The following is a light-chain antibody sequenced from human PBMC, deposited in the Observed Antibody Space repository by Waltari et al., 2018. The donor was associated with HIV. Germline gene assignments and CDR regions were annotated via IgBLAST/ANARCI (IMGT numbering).Light chain of an antibody. J-gene: IGLJ3*02. V-gene: IGLV1-44*01. CDR3: ATWDDSLNGWV. CDR1: SSNIGSNT. CDR2: RNT. Sequence: QSVLTQPPSASGTPGQRVTISCPGSSSNIGSNTVNWYRQLHGTAHKLLLYRNTQRPYWLSDRFSGSKSGTSASLAISGLQSDYEADYYCATWDDSLNGWVFGGGTKLTVI.